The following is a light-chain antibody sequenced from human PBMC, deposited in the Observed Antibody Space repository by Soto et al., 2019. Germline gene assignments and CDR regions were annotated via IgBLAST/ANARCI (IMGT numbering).Light chain of an antibody. J-gene: IGKJ1*01. Sequence: EIVMTQSPATLSVSPGEIASLSCRASQSVSSNLAWYQHKPGQAPRLLVYGASTRASGIPDRFSGSGSGTEFTLSISSLQSEDFAVYYCQQYYNWPRTFGQGTKVDIK. CDR3: QQYYNWPRT. CDR2: GAS. CDR1: QSVSSN. V-gene: IGKV3-15*01.